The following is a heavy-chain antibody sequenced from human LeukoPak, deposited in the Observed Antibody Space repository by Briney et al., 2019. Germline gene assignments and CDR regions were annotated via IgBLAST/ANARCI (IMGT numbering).Heavy chain of an antibody. CDR2: INHSGST. D-gene: IGHD2-15*01. CDR3: ARALYCSGGSCYSQMYYFDY. CDR1: GGSFSGYY. J-gene: IGHJ4*02. Sequence: KPSETLSLTCAVYGGSFSGYYWSWIRQPPGKGLDWIGEINHSGSTNYNPSLKSRVTISVDTSKNQFSLKLSSVTAADTAVYYCARALYCSGGSCYSQMYYFDYWGQGTLVTVSS. V-gene: IGHV4-34*01.